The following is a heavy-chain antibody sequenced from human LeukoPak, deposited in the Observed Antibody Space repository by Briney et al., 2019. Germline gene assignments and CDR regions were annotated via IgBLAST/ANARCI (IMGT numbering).Heavy chain of an antibody. CDR2: ISVSGGST. V-gene: IGHV3-23*01. J-gene: IGHJ4*02. CDR3: AKDLLYSSSSAVDS. D-gene: IGHD6-13*01. CDR1: GFTFGNFA. Sequence: PGGSLRLSCAASGFTFGNFAMTWVRQAPGKGLEWVSTISVSGGSTYYADSVKGRFTISRDNSKNTLYLQMNSLRAEDTAVYYCAKDLLYSSSSAVDSWGQGSLVTVSS.